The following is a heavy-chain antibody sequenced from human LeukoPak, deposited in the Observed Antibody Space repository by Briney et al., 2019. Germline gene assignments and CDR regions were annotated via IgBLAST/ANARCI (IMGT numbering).Heavy chain of an antibody. D-gene: IGHD3-10*01. Sequence: GGSLRLSCAASGFTFSSYEMNWVRQAPGKGLEWVSYISSSGSTIYYADSVKGRFTISRDNSKNTLYLQMNSLRAEDTAVYYCARGSGITMVRGVSHWGQGTLVTVSS. CDR3: ARGSGITMVRGVSH. CDR1: GFTFSSYE. V-gene: IGHV3-48*03. CDR2: ISSSGSTI. J-gene: IGHJ4*02.